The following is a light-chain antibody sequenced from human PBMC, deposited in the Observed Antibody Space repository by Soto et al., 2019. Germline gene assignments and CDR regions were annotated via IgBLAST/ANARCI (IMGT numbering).Light chain of an antibody. CDR1: QSFISN. J-gene: IGKJ1*01. CDR2: GAS. CDR3: HQRQSWPRT. V-gene: IGKV3-15*01. Sequence: ETVMTQSPATLSVSLGERATLSCRASQSFISNLSCYQLKPGRAPRRLIYGASTRATGIPARCSGSGSGTEFILTISDGQPEDVAVYYYHQRQSWPRTFGQGTKVDIK.